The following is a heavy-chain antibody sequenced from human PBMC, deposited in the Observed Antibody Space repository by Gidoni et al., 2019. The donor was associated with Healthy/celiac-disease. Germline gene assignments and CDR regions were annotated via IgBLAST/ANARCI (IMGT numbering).Heavy chain of an antibody. V-gene: IGHV5-10-1*01. Sequence: EVQLVQSGAEVTKLGQPLRISCKGSGSSFTSYWISWVRQMPGKGLEWMGRIDHSDSYTNYSPSFQGNVTISADKSISTAYLQWSSLKASDSAMYYCARQLGIAAAGTWIHWGQGTLVTVSS. CDR1: GSSFTSYW. D-gene: IGHD6-13*01. CDR2: IDHSDSYT. J-gene: IGHJ4*02. CDR3: ARQLGIAAAGTWIH.